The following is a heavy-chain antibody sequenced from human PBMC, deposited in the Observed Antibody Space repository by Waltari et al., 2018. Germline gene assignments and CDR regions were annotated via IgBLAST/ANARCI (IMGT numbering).Heavy chain of an antibody. V-gene: IGHV4-34*01. D-gene: IGHD6-13*01. Sequence: QVQLQQWGAGLLKPSETLSLTCAVYGGSFSGYYWSWIRQPPGKGLEWIGEINHSGSTNYNPSLKSRVTISVDTSKNQFSLKLSSVTAVDTAVYYCAREAAGGTWGQGTLVTVSS. CDR2: INHSGST. J-gene: IGHJ5*02. CDR1: GGSFSGYY. CDR3: AREAAGGT.